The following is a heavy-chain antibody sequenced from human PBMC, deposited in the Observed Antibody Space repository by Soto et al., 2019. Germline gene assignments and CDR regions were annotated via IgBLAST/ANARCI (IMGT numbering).Heavy chain of an antibody. CDR2: ISAYNGNT. CDR3: ARVEIVVAGSQGRDNWFDP. V-gene: IGHV1-18*04. D-gene: IGHD6-19*01. CDR1: GYTFTSYG. Sequence: ASVKVSCKASGYTFTSYGISWVRQAPGQGLKWMGWISAYNGNTNYAQKLQGRVTMTTDTSTSTAYMELRSLRSDDTAVYYCARVEIVVAGSQGRDNWFDPWGQGTLVTVSS. J-gene: IGHJ5*02.